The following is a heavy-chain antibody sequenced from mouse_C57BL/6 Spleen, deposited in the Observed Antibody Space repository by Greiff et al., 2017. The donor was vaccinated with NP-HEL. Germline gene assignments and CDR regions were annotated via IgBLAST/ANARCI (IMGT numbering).Heavy chain of an antibody. J-gene: IGHJ4*01. CDR1: GYTFTSYW. CDR3: ARVIGFILSTGDYAMDY. D-gene: IGHD1-1*01. CDR2: IDPSDSET. V-gene: IGHV1-52*01. Sequence: QVQLQQPGAELVRPGSSVKLSCKASGYTFTSYWMHWVKQRPIQGLEWIGNIDPSDSETHYNQKFKDKATLTVDKSSSTAYMQLSSLTSEDSAVYYCARVIGFILSTGDYAMDYGGQGTSVTVSS.